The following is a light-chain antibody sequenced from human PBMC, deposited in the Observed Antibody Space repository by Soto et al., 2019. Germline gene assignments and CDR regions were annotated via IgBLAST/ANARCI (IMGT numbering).Light chain of an antibody. Sequence: DIQLTQSPSFLSASVGDRVTITCRASQGISSYLAWYQQKPGKAPKLLISAASTLQSGVPSRFSGRGSGTEFTLTISSLQPEDFATYYCQQLNNYPITFGHGTRLE. CDR2: AAS. V-gene: IGKV1-9*01. J-gene: IGKJ5*01. CDR3: QQLNNYPIT. CDR1: QGISSY.